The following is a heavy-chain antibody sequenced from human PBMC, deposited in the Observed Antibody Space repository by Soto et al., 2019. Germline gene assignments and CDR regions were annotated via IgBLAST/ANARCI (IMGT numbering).Heavy chain of an antibody. CDR3: ARGGVVIVSAYYYYGMDV. CDR2: IIPIFGTA. D-gene: IGHD3-3*01. CDR1: GGTFSSYA. J-gene: IGHJ6*02. Sequence: QVQLVQSGAEVKKPGSSVKVSCKASGGTFSSYAISWVRQAPGQGLEWMGGIIPIFGTANYAQKFQGRVTITADESTSTAYMELSSLRSEDTAEYYCARGGVVIVSAYYYYGMDVWGQGTTVTVSS. V-gene: IGHV1-69*12.